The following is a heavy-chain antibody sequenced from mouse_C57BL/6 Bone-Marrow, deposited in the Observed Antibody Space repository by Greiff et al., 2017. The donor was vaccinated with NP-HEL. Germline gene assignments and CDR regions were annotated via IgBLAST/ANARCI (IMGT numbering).Heavy chain of an antibody. J-gene: IGHJ3*01. CDR1: GYTFTSYW. Sequence: QVQLQQSGAELVKPGASVKMSCKASGYTFTSYWITWVKQRPGQGLEWIGDIYPGSGSTNYNEKFKSKATLTVDTSSSTAYMQLSSLTSEDSAVYYCARRLRRGAWFAYWGQGTLVTVSA. D-gene: IGHD2-4*01. CDR2: IYPGSGST. V-gene: IGHV1-55*01. CDR3: ARRLRRGAWFAY.